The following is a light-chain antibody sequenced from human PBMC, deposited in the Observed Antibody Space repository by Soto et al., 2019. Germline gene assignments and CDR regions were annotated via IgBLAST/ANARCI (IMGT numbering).Light chain of an antibody. CDR3: QQYGGSPIT. V-gene: IGKV3-20*01. CDR2: GAS. CDR1: QSVTTRV. J-gene: IGKJ5*01. Sequence: SPGTLFLSPGERVTLSCRASQSVTTRVAWYQHKPGQAPTLLMSGASNRASGVSVRFSGSGSGTDFTLTITRLEPEDFALYYCQQYGGSPITFGLGTRLEIK.